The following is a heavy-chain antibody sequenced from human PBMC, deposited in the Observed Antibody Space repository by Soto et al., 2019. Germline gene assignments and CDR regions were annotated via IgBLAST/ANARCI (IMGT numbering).Heavy chain of an antibody. J-gene: IGHJ4*02. CDR1: GFTFSSYW. Sequence: EVQLVESGGGLVQPGGSLRLSCAASGFTFSSYWMHWVRQAPGKGLVWVSRINSDGSSTSYADSVKGRFTISRDTAKMAVYLQMNSLRAEETAVYYRVRTSLVVAAATREDSWGQGTLVTVSS. CDR2: INSDGSST. CDR3: VRTSLVVAAATREDS. V-gene: IGHV3-74*01. D-gene: IGHD2-15*01.